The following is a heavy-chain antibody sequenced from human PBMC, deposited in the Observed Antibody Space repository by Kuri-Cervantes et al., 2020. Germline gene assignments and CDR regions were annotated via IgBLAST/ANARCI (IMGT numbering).Heavy chain of an antibody. CDR2: ISYDGKNQ. V-gene: IGHV3-30*04. CDR1: GFTFSSYA. Sequence: GGSLRLSCAASGFTFSSYAMHWVRQAPGKRLEWVAVISYDGKNQYYPDSVKGRFTISRDDSKNAFYLQMNSLRTEDAAMYYCARAGVTGTRGWFDSWGQGTLVTVSS. CDR3: ARAGVTGTRGWFDS. J-gene: IGHJ5*01. D-gene: IGHD1-7*01.